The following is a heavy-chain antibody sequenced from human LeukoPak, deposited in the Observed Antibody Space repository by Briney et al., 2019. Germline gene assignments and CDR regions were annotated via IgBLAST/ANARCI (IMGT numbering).Heavy chain of an antibody. Sequence: GGSLRLSCAASGFTFSDYYMSWIRQAPGKGLEWVSYIGSSGRTIYYADSVKGRFTISRDKAKNSLYLQMNSLRAEDTAVYYCARGSDCSGGSCSDYYMDVWGKGTTVTVSS. V-gene: IGHV3-11*04. CDR3: ARGSDCSGGSCSDYYMDV. CDR1: GFTFSDYY. CDR2: IGSSGRTI. D-gene: IGHD2-15*01. J-gene: IGHJ6*03.